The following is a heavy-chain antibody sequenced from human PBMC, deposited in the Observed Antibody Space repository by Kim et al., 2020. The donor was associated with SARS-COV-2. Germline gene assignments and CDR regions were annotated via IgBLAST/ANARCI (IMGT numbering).Heavy chain of an antibody. J-gene: IGHJ3*02. V-gene: IGHV3-30*04. CDR2: ISYDGSNK. D-gene: IGHD2-2*01. CDR1: GFTFSSYA. Sequence: GGSLRLSCAASGFTFSSYAMHWVRQAPGKGLEWVAVISYDGSNKYYADSVKGRFTISRDNSKNTLYLQMNSLRAEDTAVYYCARDFRYCSSTSCPGAFD. CDR3: ARDFRYCSSTSCPGAFD.